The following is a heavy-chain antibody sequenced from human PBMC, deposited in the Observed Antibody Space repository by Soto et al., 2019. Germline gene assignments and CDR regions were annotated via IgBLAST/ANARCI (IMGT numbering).Heavy chain of an antibody. J-gene: IGHJ4*02. CDR2: IYWDDSK. CDR3: AHKGPEDWPLDY. V-gene: IGHV2-5*02. D-gene: IGHD3-9*01. CDR1: GFSLSTSGVG. Sequence: QITLKESGPTLVRPTQTLTLTCAFSGFSLSTSGVGVGWIRQPPGKALEWLAVIYWDDSKHYSPSLRSRPTITKDTSKNPVVLTKTNMDPMDTGTYYCAHKGPEDWPLDYWGQGTLVTVSS.